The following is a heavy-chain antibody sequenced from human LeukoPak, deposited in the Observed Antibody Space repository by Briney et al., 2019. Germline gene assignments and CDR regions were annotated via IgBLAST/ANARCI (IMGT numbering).Heavy chain of an antibody. CDR2: ISGGGGST. J-gene: IGHJ4*02. V-gene: IGHV3-23*01. D-gene: IGHD6-13*01. CDR3: AKGTQLVPNYFDY. CDR1: GFTFSSYA. Sequence: PGGSLRLSCAASGFTFSSYAMSWVRQAPGKGLEWVSAISGGGGSTYYADSVKGRFTISRDNSKNTLYLQMNSLRAEDTAVYYCAKGTQLVPNYFDYWGQGTLVTVSS.